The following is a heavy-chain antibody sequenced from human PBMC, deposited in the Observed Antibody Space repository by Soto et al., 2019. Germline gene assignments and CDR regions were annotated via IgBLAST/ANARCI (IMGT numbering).Heavy chain of an antibody. V-gene: IGHV3-30-3*01. CDR1: GFPFNSYA. CDR3: ARSSDYGSGSYGWFDP. J-gene: IGHJ5*02. D-gene: IGHD3-10*01. Sequence: GGSLRLSCAASGFPFNSYARHWVRQAPGKGLEWVAVISYDGTNKYYADSVKGRFTISRDNSKNTLYLQMNSLRAEDTAVYYCARSSDYGSGSYGWFDPWGQGTLVTVYS. CDR2: ISYDGTNK.